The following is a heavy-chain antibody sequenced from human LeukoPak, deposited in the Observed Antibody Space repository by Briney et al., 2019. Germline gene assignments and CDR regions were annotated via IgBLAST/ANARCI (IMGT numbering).Heavy chain of an antibody. D-gene: IGHD3-16*01. J-gene: IGHJ3*02. V-gene: IGHV4-4*07. CDR1: GGSINSYY. Sequence: PSETLSLTCTVSGGSINSYYWSWIRQRAGKGLEWIGRINPSGSTKNNPSLKSRVTTSLDKRKNQLSLNLGTVTAADTAVYYCARATYYEDRNNIAFDIWGRGTMVTVSS. CDR2: INPSGST. CDR3: ARATYYEDRNNIAFDI.